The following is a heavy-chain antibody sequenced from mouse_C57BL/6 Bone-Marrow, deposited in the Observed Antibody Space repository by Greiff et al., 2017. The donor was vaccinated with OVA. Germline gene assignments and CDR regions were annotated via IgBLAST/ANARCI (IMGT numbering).Heavy chain of an antibody. CDR2: IYPRSGNT. CDR1: GYTFTSYG. D-gene: IGHD1-1*01. J-gene: IGHJ1*03. V-gene: IGHV1-81*01. Sequence: VKLMESGAELARPGASVKLSCKASGYTFTSYGISWVKQRTGQGLEWIGEIYPRSGNTYYNEKFKGKATLTADKSSSTAYMELRSLTSEDSAVYFCARGGIYYGSSYRYFDVWGTGTTVTVSS. CDR3: ARGGIYYGSSYRYFDV.